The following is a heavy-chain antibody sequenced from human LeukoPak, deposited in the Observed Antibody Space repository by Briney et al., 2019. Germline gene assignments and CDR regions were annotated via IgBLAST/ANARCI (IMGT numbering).Heavy chain of an antibody. V-gene: IGHV3-23*01. J-gene: IGHJ4*02. CDR1: GFTFRNYI. CDR2: IRGGGDVT. CDR3: ANWGGTETIGAIWYGPLDY. D-gene: IGHD3-16*01. Sequence: GGSLRLSCTVSGFTFRNYIMTWVRLSPGKGLEWVSSIRGGGDVTFYADSVKGRFRTTRDDSRSTLYLQMDSLRVDDTGVYYGANWGGTETIGAIWYGPLDYWGQGTQVTVSS.